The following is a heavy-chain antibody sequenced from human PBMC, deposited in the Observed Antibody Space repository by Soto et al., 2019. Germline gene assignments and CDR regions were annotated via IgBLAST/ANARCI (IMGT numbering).Heavy chain of an antibody. Sequence: LSLTCTVSGGSVSSYYWSWIRQPAGKGLEWIGRIYNSGSTNYNPSLKSRVTMSVDTSKNQFSLKLSSVTAADTAVYYCARGGPYYDFWSGSRNYYYGMDVWGQGTTVTVSS. CDR1: GGSVSSYY. V-gene: IGHV4-4*07. J-gene: IGHJ6*02. CDR2: IYNSGST. D-gene: IGHD3-3*01. CDR3: ARGGPYYDFWSGSRNYYYGMDV.